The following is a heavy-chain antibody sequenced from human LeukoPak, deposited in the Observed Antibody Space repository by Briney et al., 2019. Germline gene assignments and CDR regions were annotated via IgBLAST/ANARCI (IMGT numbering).Heavy chain of an antibody. Sequence: GRSLRLSCAASGFTFDDYAMHWVRQPPGKGLEWVSGISWNSGSIGYADSVKGRFTISRDNAKNSLYLQMNSLRAEDTALYYCAKATGPYGDYFDYWGQGTLVTVSS. J-gene: IGHJ4*02. V-gene: IGHV3-9*01. CDR2: ISWNSGSI. CDR1: GFTFDDYA. CDR3: AKATGPYGDYFDY. D-gene: IGHD4-17*01.